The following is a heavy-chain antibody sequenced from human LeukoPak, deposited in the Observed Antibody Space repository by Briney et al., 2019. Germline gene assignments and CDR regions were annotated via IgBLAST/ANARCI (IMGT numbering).Heavy chain of an antibody. Sequence: SETLSLTCTVSGASISSYYWSWIRQPAGKGLEWIGRIYTSGTTNYNPSLKSRVTMSVDTSKNHFSLRLNSVTAADTAVYYCARDRSGGYSSSYWFDPWGQGTLVTVSS. CDR1: GASISSYY. J-gene: IGHJ5*02. D-gene: IGHD6-6*01. V-gene: IGHV4-4*07. CDR2: IYTSGTT. CDR3: ARDRSGGYSSSYWFDP.